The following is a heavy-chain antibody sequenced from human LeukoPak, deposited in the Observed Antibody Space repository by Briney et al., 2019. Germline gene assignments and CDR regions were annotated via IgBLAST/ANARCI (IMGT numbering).Heavy chain of an antibody. J-gene: IGHJ4*02. CDR2: INPSGGST. CDR1: GYTFTSYY. V-gene: IGHV1-46*01. Sequence: ASVKVSCKASGYTFTSYYMHWVRQAPGQGLEWMGIINPSGGSTSYAQKFQGRVTMTRDTSTSTVYMELSSLRSEDTAVYYCARDLGGYDSSGYYYVPKYYFDYWGQGTLVTVSS. CDR3: ARDLGGYDSSGYYYVPKYYFDY. D-gene: IGHD3-22*01.